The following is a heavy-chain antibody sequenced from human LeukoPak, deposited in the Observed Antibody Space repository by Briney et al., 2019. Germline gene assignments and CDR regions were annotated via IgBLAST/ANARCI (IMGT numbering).Heavy chain of an antibody. Sequence: PGRSLRLSCAASGFTFRRYGIHWVRQAPGKGLEWVAVIWYDGSNKYYADSVKGRFTISRDNSKNTLYLQMNSLRAEDTAVYYCARDPLLGYCSSTSCRPADYWGQGTLVTVSS. J-gene: IGHJ4*02. V-gene: IGHV3-33*01. CDR3: ARDPLLGYCSSTSCRPADY. CDR1: GFTFRRYG. CDR2: IWYDGSNK. D-gene: IGHD2-2*01.